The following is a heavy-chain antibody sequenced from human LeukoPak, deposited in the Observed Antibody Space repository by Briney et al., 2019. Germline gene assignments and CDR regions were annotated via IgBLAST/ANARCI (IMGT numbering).Heavy chain of an antibody. V-gene: IGHV3-66*01. D-gene: IGHD2/OR15-2a*01. CDR2: VYGGGDT. Sequence: PGGSLRLSCAASGFTVNTNYMTWVRQAPGKGLEWVSTVYGGGDTFNADSVRGTFTISRDNSKNTLYLQMNNLRAEDTAVYYCARGLLSTVGYLDSWGQGTLVAVAS. CDR1: GFTVNTNY. J-gene: IGHJ4*02. CDR3: ARGLLSTVGYLDS.